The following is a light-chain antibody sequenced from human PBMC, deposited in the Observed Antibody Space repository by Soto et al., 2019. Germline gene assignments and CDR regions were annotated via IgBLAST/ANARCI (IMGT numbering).Light chain of an antibody. CDR3: LQGLLAPLT. CDR1: QSLLHSNGYHY. CDR2: LVS. J-gene: IGKJ1*01. Sequence: DIVMTQSPLSLSVTPGEPASISCRSSQSLLHSNGYHYLDWYLQKPGQSPQLLIYLVSNRASGVPDRFSGSGSGTDFTLKISRVEADDVAVSYCLQGLLAPLTFLHGTQVNIK. V-gene: IGKV2-28*01.